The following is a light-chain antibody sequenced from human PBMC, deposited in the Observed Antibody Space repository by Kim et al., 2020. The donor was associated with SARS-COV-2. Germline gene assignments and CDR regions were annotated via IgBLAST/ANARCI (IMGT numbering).Light chain of an antibody. Sequence: SVTSPGMGTSSAIAVYNSATGHQPRAGTVPKLGLYVGNKQPSGDQDRFCSSTYGNTASLTVSGLQTEDAADYYCFSYIGNYRYVFGTGTKVTVL. V-gene: IGLV2-8*01. CDR1: SSAIAVYNS. CDR2: VGN. J-gene: IGLJ1*01. CDR3: FSYIGNYRYV.